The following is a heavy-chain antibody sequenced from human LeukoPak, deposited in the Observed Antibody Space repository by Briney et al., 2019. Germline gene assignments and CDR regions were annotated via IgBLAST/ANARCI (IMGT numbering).Heavy chain of an antibody. J-gene: IGHJ4*02. V-gene: IGHV3-7*03. D-gene: IGHD3-16*01. CDR2: IKQDGSEK. Sequence: GGSLRLSCVGSGFRFSDYRMNWVRQAPGKGLEWVANIKQDGSEKHYVDSMKGRFTISRDNAKNSLYLQMNGLRAEDTAVYYCARSRVNYYDEEQYFDYWGQGNLVTVSS. CDR1: GFRFSDYR. CDR3: ARSRVNYYDEEQYFDY.